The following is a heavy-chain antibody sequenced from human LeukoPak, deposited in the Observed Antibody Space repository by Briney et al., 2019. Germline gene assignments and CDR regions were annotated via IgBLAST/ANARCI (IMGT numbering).Heavy chain of an antibody. J-gene: IGHJ4*02. D-gene: IGHD1-14*01. V-gene: IGHV4-30-4*01. CDR1: GCSISSGDYY. CDR3: ARDVTTGADY. Sequence: SQTLSLTCTVSGCSISSGDYYRSWIRQPPGKGLEWIGYIYYSGSTYYNPSLKSRVTISVDTSKNQFSLKLSSVTAADTAVYYCARDVTTGADYWGKGTLVTVSS. CDR2: IYYSGST.